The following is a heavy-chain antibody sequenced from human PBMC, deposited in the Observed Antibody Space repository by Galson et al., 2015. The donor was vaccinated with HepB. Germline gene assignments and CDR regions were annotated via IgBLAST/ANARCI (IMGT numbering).Heavy chain of an antibody. D-gene: IGHD2-21*02. J-gene: IGHJ2*01. V-gene: IGHV1-3*01. CDR1: GYTFTTYA. Sequence: SVKVSCKASGYTFTTYAMHWVRQAPGQRLEWMGWIDPGNGNTKYPQNFQGRVTITRDTSASTAYMELSSLRSEDTAVYYCARDTYCGGDCYSNYWCFDLWGRGTLVTVSS. CDR3: ARDTYCGGDCYSNYWCFDL. CDR2: IDPGNGNT.